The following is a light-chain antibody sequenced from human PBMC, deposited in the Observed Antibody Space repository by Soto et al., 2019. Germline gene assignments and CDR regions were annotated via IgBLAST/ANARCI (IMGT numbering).Light chain of an antibody. V-gene: IGLV1-40*01. CDR1: SSNIGAGYD. J-gene: IGLJ2*01. CDR3: QSYDSSLRAVV. CDR2: GNG. Sequence: QSVLTQPPSVSGAPGQRVTISCTGSSSNIGAGYDVHWYRQLPGTAPKLHIYGNGNRPSGVPDRFSGSKSGTSASLAITGLQAEDEADYYCQSYDSSLRAVVFGGGTKLTVL.